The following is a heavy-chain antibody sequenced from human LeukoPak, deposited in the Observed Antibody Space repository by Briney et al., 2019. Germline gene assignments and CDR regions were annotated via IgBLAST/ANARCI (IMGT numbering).Heavy chain of an antibody. Sequence: GGSLRLSCAASGFTFSDYYMSWIRQAPGKGLEWVSYISSSGSTIYYADSVKGRFTISRDNSKNTLYLQMNSLRAEDTAVYYCAGMGHSSSSYYFDYWGQGTLVTVSS. CDR1: GFTFSDYY. D-gene: IGHD6-6*01. J-gene: IGHJ4*02. CDR2: ISSSGSTI. V-gene: IGHV3-11*04. CDR3: AGMGHSSSSYYFDY.